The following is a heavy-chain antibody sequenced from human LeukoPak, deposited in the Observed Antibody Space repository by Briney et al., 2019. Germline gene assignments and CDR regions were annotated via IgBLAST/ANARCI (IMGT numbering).Heavy chain of an antibody. Sequence: SETLSLTCTVSGGSINSHSYYWGWIRQPPGKGLEWIGSVYYDGTPYSNPSLKSRVAVFVDTSRDQFSLDLSFVTAADTALYYCVRHISTNTGYFDSCGQGTLVSVSS. CDR3: VRHISTNTGYFDS. J-gene: IGHJ4*02. CDR1: GGSINSHSYY. D-gene: IGHD5-24*01. CDR2: VYYDGTP. V-gene: IGHV4-39*01.